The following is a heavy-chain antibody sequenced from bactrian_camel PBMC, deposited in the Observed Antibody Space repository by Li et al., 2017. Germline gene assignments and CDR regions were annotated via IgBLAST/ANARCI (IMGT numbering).Heavy chain of an antibody. Sequence: QVQLVESGGGLVQPGGSLRLSCAASGVTFSHYYMTWVRQAPGKGLEWVSSIYSSSGSTYYADSVKGRFTISRNNAKNTIYLQMNDLKPEDTAVYYCAAGPFCRHVLTATPQTIRGQGTQVTVS. CDR3: AAGPFCRHVLTATPQTI. CDR2: IYSSSGST. D-gene: IGHD4*01. J-gene: IGHJ4*01. V-gene: IGHV3-2*01. CDR1: GVTFSHYY.